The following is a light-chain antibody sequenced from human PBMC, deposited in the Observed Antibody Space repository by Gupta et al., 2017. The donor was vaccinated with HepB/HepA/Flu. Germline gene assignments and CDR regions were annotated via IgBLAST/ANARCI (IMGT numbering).Light chain of an antibody. CDR2: RAS. J-gene: IGKJ1*01. Sequence: DIPLTQSPSTPSASVGDSVTLTCRGSQTSNESLAWYQQKPGRTPKLMIYRASSLHIGVPDRFSGSGSGTDFTLSISSLEPDDVAIYYCLHYKNCPCTFGQGTKVEIK. V-gene: IGKV1-5*03. CDR3: LHYKNCPCT. CDR1: QTSNES.